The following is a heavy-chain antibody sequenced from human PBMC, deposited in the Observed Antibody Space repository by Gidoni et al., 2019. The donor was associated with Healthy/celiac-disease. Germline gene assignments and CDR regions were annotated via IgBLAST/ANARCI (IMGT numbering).Heavy chain of an antibody. D-gene: IGHD6-19*01. J-gene: IGHJ3*02. CDR3: TRHKVFEQWDALATHAFDI. V-gene: IGHV4-39*01. CDR1: GGSVISSSYF. Sequence: QLQVQESGPGLVKPSETLSLTCPVSGGSVISSSYFWGWFRQAPGKGLEWIGTMYYTGTTYYNPSLKSRVTISKDTSKTQFSLNLSSVTAADTAVYFCTRHKVFEQWDALATHAFDIWGPGTMVTVSS. CDR2: MYYTGTT.